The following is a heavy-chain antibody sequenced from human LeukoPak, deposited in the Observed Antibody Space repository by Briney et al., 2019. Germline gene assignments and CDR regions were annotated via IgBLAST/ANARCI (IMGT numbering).Heavy chain of an antibody. CDR2: IIPIFGTA. V-gene: IGHV1-69*05. CDR1: GGTFSSYA. J-gene: IGHJ5*02. Sequence: GASVKVSCKASGGTFSSYAISWVRQAPGQGLEWMGGIIPIFGTASYAQNFQGRVTITTDESTSTAYMELSSLRSEDTAVYYCAVAFWSIVNWFDPWGQGTLVTVSS. D-gene: IGHD3-3*01. CDR3: AVAFWSIVNWFDP.